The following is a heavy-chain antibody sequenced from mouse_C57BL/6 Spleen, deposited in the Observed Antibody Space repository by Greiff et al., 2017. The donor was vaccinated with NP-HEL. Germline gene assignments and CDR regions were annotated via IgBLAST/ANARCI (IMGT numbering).Heavy chain of an antibody. CDR2: INPSNGGT. CDR1: GYTFTSYW. D-gene: IGHD1-3*01. J-gene: IGHJ3*01. V-gene: IGHV1-53*01. Sequence: QVHVKQPGTELVKPGASVKLSCKASGYTFTSYWLHWVKQRPGQGLEWIGNINPSNGGTNYNEKFKSKATLTVDKSSSPAYMQLSSLTSEDSAVYYCARVGSKGGFAYWGQGTLVTVSA. CDR3: ARVGSKGGFAY.